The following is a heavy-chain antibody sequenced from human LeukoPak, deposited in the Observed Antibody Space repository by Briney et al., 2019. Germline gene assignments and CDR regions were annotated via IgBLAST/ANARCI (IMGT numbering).Heavy chain of an antibody. D-gene: IGHD3-10*01. CDR2: INHSGST. Sequence: PSETLSLTCAVYGGSFSGYYWSWIRQPPGKGLEWIGEINHSGSTTYNPSLKSRVTISLDTSKNQFSLKLNSMTAADTAVYYCATYYYGSGSYHNHPNFDSWGQGTLVTVSS. CDR3: ATYYYGSGSYHNHPNFDS. CDR1: GGSFSGYY. J-gene: IGHJ4*02. V-gene: IGHV4-34*01.